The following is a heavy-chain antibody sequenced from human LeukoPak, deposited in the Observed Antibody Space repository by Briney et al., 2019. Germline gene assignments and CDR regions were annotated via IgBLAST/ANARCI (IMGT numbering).Heavy chain of an antibody. CDR3: ARETAHCGGDCFDY. CDR1: GFTFSTYE. D-gene: IGHD2-21*01. CDR2: IGVGGNSI. J-gene: IGHJ4*02. Sequence: GGSLRLSCAASGFTFSTYEFNWVRQAPGKGLEWVAYIGVGGNSIYYADSVRGRFTTSRDNAQNSLYLEMNSLRVEDTALYYCARETAHCGGDCFDYWGQGTLVTVSS. V-gene: IGHV3-48*03.